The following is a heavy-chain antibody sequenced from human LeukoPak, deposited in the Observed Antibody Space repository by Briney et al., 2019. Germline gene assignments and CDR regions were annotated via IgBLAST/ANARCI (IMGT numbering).Heavy chain of an antibody. CDR2: IYHSGST. CDR1: GGSISSGGYS. Sequence: SQPLSLTCAVSGGSISSGGYSWSWIRQPPGKGLEWIGYIYHSGSTYYNPSLKSRVTISVDRSKNQFSLKLSSVTAADTAVYYCARGRAAAGYYGMDVWGKGTTVTVSS. V-gene: IGHV4-30-2*01. CDR3: ARGRAAAGYYGMDV. J-gene: IGHJ6*04. D-gene: IGHD6-13*01.